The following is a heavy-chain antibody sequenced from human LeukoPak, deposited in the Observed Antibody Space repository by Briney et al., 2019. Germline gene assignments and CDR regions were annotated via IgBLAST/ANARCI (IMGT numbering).Heavy chain of an antibody. Sequence: HLGGSLGPSGPVSGFFLGNSGMHWARGAPGRGLEGLAVVWFDGSKRYYADSVKGRFTISRDNSKNTLHLQMDSLRVEDTAVYFCARDFRRYSYGPIDYWGQGTLVTVSS. CDR2: VWFDGSKR. D-gene: IGHD5-18*01. CDR1: GFFLGNSG. V-gene: IGHV3-33*01. CDR3: ARDFRRYSYGPIDY. J-gene: IGHJ4*02.